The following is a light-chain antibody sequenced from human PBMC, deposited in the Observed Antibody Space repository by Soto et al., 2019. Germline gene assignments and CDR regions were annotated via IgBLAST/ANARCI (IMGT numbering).Light chain of an antibody. J-gene: IGKJ3*01. Sequence: DIQMTQSPSSLSASVGDRVTITCRASQVISNSLAWYQQEPGKVPKLLIYAASSLQSGVPSRFSGSGSGTDFTLTISSLQPKDVATYYCHKYNSAPFTFGPGTKVDIK. CDR2: AAS. V-gene: IGKV1-27*01. CDR1: QVISNS. CDR3: HKYNSAPFT.